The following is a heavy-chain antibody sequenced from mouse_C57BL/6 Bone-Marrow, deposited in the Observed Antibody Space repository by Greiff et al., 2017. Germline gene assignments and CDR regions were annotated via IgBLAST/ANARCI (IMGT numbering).Heavy chain of an antibody. CDR2: IYYSGTN. J-gene: IGHJ1*03. D-gene: IGHD1-1*01. CDR3: ARDHYGRSYDWYFDV. Sequence: VQLKESGPGLVKPSQTVFLTCTVTGISITTGNYRWSWIRQFPGNKLEWIGYIYYSGTNTYNPSLTSRTTITRDTPKNQFFLEMNSLTAEDTATYYCARDHYGRSYDWYFDVWGTGTTVTVSS. V-gene: IGHV3-5*01. CDR1: GISITTGNYR.